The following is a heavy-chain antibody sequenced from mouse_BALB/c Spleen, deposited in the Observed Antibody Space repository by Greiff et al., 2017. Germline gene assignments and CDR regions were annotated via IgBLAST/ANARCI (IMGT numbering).Heavy chain of an antibody. V-gene: IGHV14-1*02. CDR3: APIYYGNYGAY. J-gene: IGHJ3*01. CDR2: IDPENGNT. CDR1: GFNIKDYY. D-gene: IGHD2-1*01. Sequence: EVQRVESGADLVRPGALVKLSCKASGFNIKDYYMHWVKQRPEQGLEWIGWIDPENGNTIYDPKFQGKASITADTSSNTAYLQLSSLTSEDTAFYYCAPIYYGNYGAYWGQGTLVTVSA.